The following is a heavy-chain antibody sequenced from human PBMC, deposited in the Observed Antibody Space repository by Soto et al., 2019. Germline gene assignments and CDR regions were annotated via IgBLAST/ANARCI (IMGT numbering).Heavy chain of an antibody. D-gene: IGHD6-19*01. Sequence: PVGSLILSCSASVFTFSSHAMSWVRQAPGKGLEWVSTISSGGDNTYSADSVKGRFTISRDNSKNTLYLQMNSLRAEDTAVYYCAKDFDSYSSGRYGMDVWGQGTTVTVSS. V-gene: IGHV3-23*01. CDR1: VFTFSSHA. CDR3: AKDFDSYSSGRYGMDV. CDR2: ISSGGDNT. J-gene: IGHJ6*02.